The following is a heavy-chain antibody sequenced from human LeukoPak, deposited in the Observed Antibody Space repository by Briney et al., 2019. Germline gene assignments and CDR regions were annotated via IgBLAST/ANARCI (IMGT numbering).Heavy chain of an antibody. Sequence: SETLSLTCAVYGGSFSSYYWSWIRQPPGEGVQWIGEINRSGRTNYNPSLASRVTISADTSNNQFSLKLTSVTAADTAVYYCACTAYYDTPRVNDYWGQGTLVTVSS. CDR1: GGSFSSYY. J-gene: IGHJ4*02. D-gene: IGHD3-16*01. CDR3: ACTAYYDTPRVNDY. CDR2: INRSGRT. V-gene: IGHV4-34*01.